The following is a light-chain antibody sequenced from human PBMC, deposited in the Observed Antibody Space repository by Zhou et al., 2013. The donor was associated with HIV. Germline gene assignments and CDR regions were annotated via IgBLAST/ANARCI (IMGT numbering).Light chain of an antibody. CDR1: QSFNNW. V-gene: IGKV1-5*03. J-gene: IGKJ1*01. CDR3: QQYNSYSWT. Sequence: DIQMTQSPSSVSASVGDRVTITCRASQSFNNWLAWYQQKPGKAPKLLIYKASSLESGVPSRFSGSGSGTEFTLTISSLQPDDFATYYCQQYNSYSWTFGQGTKVAIK. CDR2: KAS.